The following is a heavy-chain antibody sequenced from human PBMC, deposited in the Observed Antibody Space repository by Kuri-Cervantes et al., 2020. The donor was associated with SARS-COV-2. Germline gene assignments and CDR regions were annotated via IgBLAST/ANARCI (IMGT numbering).Heavy chain of an antibody. J-gene: IGHJ4*02. CDR2: ISSSSSYI. CDR1: GYTFSSYS. CDR3: ARDRIAAAGAFDY. Sequence: GGSLRLSCAASGYTFSSYSMNWVRQAPGKGLEWVSSISSSSSYIYYADSVKGRFTTSRDNAKNSLYLQMNSLRAEDTAVYYCARDRIAAAGAFDYWAREPRSPSPQ. D-gene: IGHD6-13*01. V-gene: IGHV3-21*01.